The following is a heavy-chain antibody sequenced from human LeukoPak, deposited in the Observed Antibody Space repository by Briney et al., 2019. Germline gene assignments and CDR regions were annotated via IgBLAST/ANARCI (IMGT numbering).Heavy chain of an antibody. CDR3: ARDFGHNFYGSGTEWFDP. D-gene: IGHD3-10*01. Sequence: SETLSLTCTVSGYSISSTYCWGWIRQSPGRGLEWIGSIYHTGSTFYNPSLTSRVTISVDTSKNQSSLNLTSVTAADTAVYYCARDFGHNFYGSGTEWFDPWGQGTLVTVSS. V-gene: IGHV4-38-2*02. J-gene: IGHJ5*02. CDR1: GYSISSTYC. CDR2: IYHTGST.